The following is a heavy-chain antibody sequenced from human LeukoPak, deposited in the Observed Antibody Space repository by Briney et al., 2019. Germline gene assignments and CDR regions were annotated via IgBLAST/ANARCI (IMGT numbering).Heavy chain of an antibody. Sequence: SETLSLTCAVYGGSFSGYYWSWIRQPPGKGLEWIGEINHSGSTNYNPSLKSRVTISVDTSKNQFSLKLSSVTAADTAVYYCAREYSGYDVYFDYWGQGTLVTVSS. CDR2: INHSGST. CDR1: GGSFSGYY. D-gene: IGHD5-12*01. V-gene: IGHV4-34*01. J-gene: IGHJ4*02. CDR3: AREYSGYDVYFDY.